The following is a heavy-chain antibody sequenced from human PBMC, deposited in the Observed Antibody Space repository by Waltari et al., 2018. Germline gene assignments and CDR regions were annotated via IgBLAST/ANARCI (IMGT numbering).Heavy chain of an antibody. CDR1: GFTFSSHG. V-gene: IGHV3-33*01. D-gene: IGHD6-13*01. Sequence: QVQLVESGGGVVQPGRSLRLSCAASGFTFSSHGMHWVRQAPGKGLEWVAVNGQDGSYKYNSDAVTGRFTISRDNSKNTSNVNMNSLRSEETAVYYGAGDAVHCSSWYGRCYYGMDVWGQGTTVTVSS. CDR2: NGQDGSYK. J-gene: IGHJ6*02. CDR3: AGDAVHCSSWYGRCYYGMDV.